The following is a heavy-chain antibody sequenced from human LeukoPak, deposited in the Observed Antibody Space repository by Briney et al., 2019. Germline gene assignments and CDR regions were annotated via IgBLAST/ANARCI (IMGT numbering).Heavy chain of an antibody. J-gene: IGHJ5*02. V-gene: IGHV4-59*08. D-gene: IGHD2-2*01. Sequence: SETLSLTCTVSGGSISSYYWSWIRLPPGKGLEWIGYIYYSGSTNYNPSLKSRVTISVDTSKNKFSLKLSSVTAADTAVYYCARWGQYCSSTSCSNWFDPWGQGTLVTVSS. CDR3: ARWGQYCSSTSCSNWFDP. CDR1: GGSISSYY. CDR2: IYYSGST.